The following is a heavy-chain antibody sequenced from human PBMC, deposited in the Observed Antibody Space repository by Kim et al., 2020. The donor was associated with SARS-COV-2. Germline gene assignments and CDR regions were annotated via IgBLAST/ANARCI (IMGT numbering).Heavy chain of an antibody. CDR1: GGSISTSSYY. CDR2: IYYSGST. CDR3: ASQNYDFWSGYYRGIDYYGMDV. D-gene: IGHD3-3*01. J-gene: IGHJ6*02. Sequence: SETLSLTCTVSGGSISTSSYYWGWIRQPPGKGLEWIGSIYYSGSTYYNPSLKSRVTISVDTSKNQFSLKLSSVTAADTAVYYCASQNYDFWSGYYRGIDYYGMDVWGQGTTVTVSS. V-gene: IGHV4-39*01.